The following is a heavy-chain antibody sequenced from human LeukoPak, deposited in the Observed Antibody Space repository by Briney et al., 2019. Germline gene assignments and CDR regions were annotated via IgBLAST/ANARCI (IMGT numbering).Heavy chain of an antibody. D-gene: IGHD3-22*01. Sequence: PGGSLRLSCAASGFTFSSYWMSWVRQAPGKGLEWVGRIKSKTDGGTTDYAAPVKGRFTILRDDSKNTLYLQMNSLKTEDTAAYYCTTFGPSITMIVVVRDYWGQGTLVTVSS. V-gene: IGHV3-15*01. CDR2: IKSKTDGGTT. J-gene: IGHJ4*02. CDR3: TTFGPSITMIVVVRDY. CDR1: GFTFSSYW.